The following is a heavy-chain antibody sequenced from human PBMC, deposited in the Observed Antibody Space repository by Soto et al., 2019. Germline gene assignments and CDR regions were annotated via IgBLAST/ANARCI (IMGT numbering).Heavy chain of an antibody. CDR2: IKQDGSEK. CDR3: ARDDIVVLPAAPPGGPFDP. CDR1: GFTFSSYW. Sequence: EVQLVESGGGLVQPGGSLRLSCAASGFTFSSYWMSWFRQAPGKGMEWVANIKQDGSEKYYVDSVKGRFTIPRDNAKNSLYLQINSLISEDTAVYYCARDDIVVLPAAPPGGPFDPWGQGTLVTVSS. V-gene: IGHV3-7*01. D-gene: IGHD2-2*01. J-gene: IGHJ5*02.